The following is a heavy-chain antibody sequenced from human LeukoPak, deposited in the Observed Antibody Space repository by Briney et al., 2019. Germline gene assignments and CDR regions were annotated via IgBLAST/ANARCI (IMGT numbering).Heavy chain of an antibody. CDR1: GLTLRRRW. D-gene: IGHD4-17*01. CDR2: IKQDGSQ. J-gene: IGHJ4*02. CDR3: ARGPRYGDGLDYFDY. V-gene: IGHV3-7*01. Sequence: GGSLRLSRAPSGLTLRRRWMGWVRQAPGKGLEWVATIKQDGSQYYVDSVKGRFIISRDNDRNSLDLQIDSVRAEDRAVCPVARGPRYGDGLDYFDYWGQGTLVTVSS.